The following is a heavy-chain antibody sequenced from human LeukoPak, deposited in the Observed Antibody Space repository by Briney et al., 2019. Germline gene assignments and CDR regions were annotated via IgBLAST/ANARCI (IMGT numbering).Heavy chain of an antibody. J-gene: IGHJ6*02. CDR2: IKQDGSEK. CDR1: GFTFSSYW. V-gene: IGHV3-7*03. CDR3: AKGGYSSSWYPENYYYYGMDV. Sequence: GGSLRLSCAASGFTFSSYWMSWVRQAPGKGLEWVANIKQDGSEKYYVDSVKGRFTISRDNAKNSLYLQMNSLRAEDTAVYYCAKGGYSSSWYPENYYYYGMDVWGQGTTVTVSS. D-gene: IGHD6-13*01.